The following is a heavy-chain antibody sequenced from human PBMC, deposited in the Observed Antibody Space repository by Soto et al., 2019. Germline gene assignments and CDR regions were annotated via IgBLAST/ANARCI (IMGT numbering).Heavy chain of an antibody. CDR3: AKDPNIVAVPAATGGMDV. D-gene: IGHD2-2*01. Sequence: QVQLVQSGAEVKKPGASVKVSCKASGYTFTDYYMHWVRQAPGQGLEWMGWINPNSGGTNYAQKFQGRVTMTRVTSISTAYMELSSLRSDDTALYYCAKDPNIVAVPAATGGMDVWGQGTTVTVSS. CDR1: GYTFTDYY. V-gene: IGHV1-2*02. CDR2: INPNSGGT. J-gene: IGHJ6*02.